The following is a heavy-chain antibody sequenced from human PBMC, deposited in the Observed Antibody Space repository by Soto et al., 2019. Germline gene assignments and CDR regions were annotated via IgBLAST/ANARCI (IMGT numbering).Heavy chain of an antibody. CDR2: IYYSGST. V-gene: IGHV4-31*03. CDR1: GGSISSGGYY. Sequence: PSETLSLTCTVSGGSISSGGYYWSWIRQHPGKGLEWIGYIYYSGSTYYNPSLKSRVTISVDTSKNQFSLRLSSVTAADTAVYYFARVSAYDRSGYYYLVFDYWGQGXLVTVSS. CDR3: ARVSAYDRSGYYYLVFDY. D-gene: IGHD3-22*01. J-gene: IGHJ4*02.